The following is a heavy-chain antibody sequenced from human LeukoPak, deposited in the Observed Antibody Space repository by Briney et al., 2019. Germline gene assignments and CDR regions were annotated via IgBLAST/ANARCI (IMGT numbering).Heavy chain of an antibody. V-gene: IGHV4-39*02. CDR2: IYYSGST. CDR3: ARDGGLNYDILTGYYIGAFDI. CDR1: GGSISSSSYY. D-gene: IGHD3-9*01. Sequence: NTSETLSLTCTVSGGSISSSSYYWGWIRQPPGKGLEWIGSIYYSGSTYYNPSLKSRVTISVDTSKNQFSLKLSSVTAADTAVYCCARDGGLNYDILTGYYIGAFDIWGQGTMVTVSS. J-gene: IGHJ3*02.